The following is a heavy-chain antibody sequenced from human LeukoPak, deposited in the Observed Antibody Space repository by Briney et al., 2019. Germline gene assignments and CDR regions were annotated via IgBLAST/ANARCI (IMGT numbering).Heavy chain of an antibody. CDR1: GYTFTSYG. CDR2: ISAYNGNT. Sequence: ASVKVSCKASGYTFTSYGISWVRQAPGQGLEWMGWISAYNGNTNYAQKPQGRVTMTTDTSTSTAYMELRSLRSDDTAVYYCARIPGRLRADYYYYYMDVWGKGTTVTVSS. CDR3: ARIPGRLRADYYYYYMDV. V-gene: IGHV1-18*01. J-gene: IGHJ6*03. D-gene: IGHD5-12*01.